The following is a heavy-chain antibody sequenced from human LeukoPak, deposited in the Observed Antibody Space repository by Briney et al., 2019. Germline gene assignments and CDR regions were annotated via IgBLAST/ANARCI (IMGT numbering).Heavy chain of an antibody. CDR1: GGSISNYF. CDR3: ARGVYIAAAQYAY. D-gene: IGHD6-13*01. V-gene: IGHV4-4*07. J-gene: IGHJ4*02. Sequence: SETLSLTCTVSGGSISNYFWSWSRQPPGKGLEWIGRIYTSGSTNYNPSLKSRVTISVDTSKNQFSLKLSSVTAADTAVYYCARGVYIAAAQYAYWGQGTLVTVSS. CDR2: IYTSGST.